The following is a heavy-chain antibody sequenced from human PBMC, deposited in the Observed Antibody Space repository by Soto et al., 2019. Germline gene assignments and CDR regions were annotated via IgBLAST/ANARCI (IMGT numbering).Heavy chain of an antibody. J-gene: IGHJ4*02. CDR3: ARDFDSSGYLGNSVGY. Sequence: PSETLSLTCTVSGGSISSGGYYWSWIRQHPGKGLEWIGYIYYSGSTYYNPSLKSRVTISVDTSKNQFSLKLSSVTAADTAVYYCARDFDSSGYLGNSVGYWGQGTLVTVSS. CDR2: IYYSGST. D-gene: IGHD3-22*01. V-gene: IGHV4-31*03. CDR1: GGSISSGGYY.